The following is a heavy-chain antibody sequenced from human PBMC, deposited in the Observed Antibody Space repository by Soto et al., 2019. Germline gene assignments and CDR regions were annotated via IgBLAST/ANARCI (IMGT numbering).Heavy chain of an antibody. V-gene: IGHV4-4*02. CDR2: ISHSGRT. D-gene: IGHD6-6*01. CDR3: ARCDYSSSSGFDP. Sequence: PSEPLCLTCAVAGGSSGGNNWWSWVRQPPGKGLEWIGEISHSGRTNYNPSLKSRVTISVDKSKNQFSLKLSSLTAADTAVYYCARCDYSSSSGFDPWGQGTLVTVSS. J-gene: IGHJ5*02. CDR1: GGSSGGNNW.